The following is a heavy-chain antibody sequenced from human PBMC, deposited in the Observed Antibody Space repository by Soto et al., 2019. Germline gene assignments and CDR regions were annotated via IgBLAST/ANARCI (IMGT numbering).Heavy chain of an antibody. V-gene: IGHV1-46*01. CDR2: INPSGGST. Sequence: QVQLVQSGAEVKKPGASVKVSCKASGYTFTSYYMHWVRQAPGQGLEWMGIINPSGGSTSYAQKFQGRVTMTRDTSTSTVYMELSSLRSEDTAVYYCARDLSRDCSGGSCYLTSGYYYGMDVWGQGTTVTVSS. D-gene: IGHD2-15*01. CDR3: ARDLSRDCSGGSCYLTSGYYYGMDV. J-gene: IGHJ6*02. CDR1: GYTFTSYY.